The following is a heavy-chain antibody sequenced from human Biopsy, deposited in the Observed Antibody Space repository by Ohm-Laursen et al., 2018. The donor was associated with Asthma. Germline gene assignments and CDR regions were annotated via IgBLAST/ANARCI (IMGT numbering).Heavy chain of an antibody. D-gene: IGHD2-2*01. CDR2: INSVFGIT. Sequence: GASVKVSCKSLGGTFNTYVIGWVRQAPGQGLERMGGINSVFGITTYPQKFQDRVTITADDSTSTVYMELSSLRSEDTAVYYCARKAGSCISRTCYSLDFWGQGTLVTVSS. J-gene: IGHJ4*02. V-gene: IGHV1-69*13. CDR1: GGTFNTYV. CDR3: ARKAGSCISRTCYSLDF.